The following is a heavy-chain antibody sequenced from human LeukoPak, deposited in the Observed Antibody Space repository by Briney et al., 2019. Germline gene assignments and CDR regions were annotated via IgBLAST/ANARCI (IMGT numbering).Heavy chain of an antibody. D-gene: IGHD3-22*01. Sequence: SETLSLTCTVSGGSISSGGYYWGWIRQPPGKGLEWIGYIYYSGSTNYNPSLKSRVTISVDTSKNQFSLKLSSVTAADTAVYYCARGPYDSSGYYYPHYWGQGTLVTVSS. CDR2: IYYSGST. V-gene: IGHV4-61*08. CDR3: ARGPYDSSGYYYPHY. CDR1: GGSISSGGYY. J-gene: IGHJ4*02.